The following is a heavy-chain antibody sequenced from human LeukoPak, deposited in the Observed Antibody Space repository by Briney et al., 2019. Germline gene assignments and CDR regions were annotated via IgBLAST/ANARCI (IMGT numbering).Heavy chain of an antibody. CDR2: IYSGSIT. V-gene: IGHV3-53*01. D-gene: IGHD2-15*01. J-gene: IGHJ4*02. CDR3: ARAVGGSRDY. Sequence: PGGSLRLSCAASGFTVSSNYMSWVRQAPGKGLEWVSVIYSGSITYYADSVRGRFTISRDNSKNTVYLQMNSLRAEDTAMYYCARAVGGSRDYWGQGTLVTVSS. CDR1: GFTVSSNY.